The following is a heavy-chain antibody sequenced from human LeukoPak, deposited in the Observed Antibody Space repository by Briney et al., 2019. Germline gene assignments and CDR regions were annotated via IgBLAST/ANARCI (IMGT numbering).Heavy chain of an antibody. CDR1: GGTFSSYA. CDR2: IIPIFGTA. D-gene: IGHD6-13*01. Sequence: SVKVSCKASGGTFSSYAISWVRQAPGQGLEWMGGIIPIFGTANYAQKFQGRVTITADESTSTAYMELSSLRSEDTAVYYCARDLRHSSSLNWFDPWGQGTLVTVSS. CDR3: ARDLRHSSSLNWFDP. V-gene: IGHV1-69*13. J-gene: IGHJ5*02.